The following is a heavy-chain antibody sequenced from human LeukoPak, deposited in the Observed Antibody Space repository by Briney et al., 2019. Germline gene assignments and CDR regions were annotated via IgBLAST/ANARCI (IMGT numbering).Heavy chain of an antibody. CDR3: AREGHFDY. CDR2: ISSSSNYT. V-gene: IGHV3-21*01. Sequence: GGSLRLSCAASGFTFSSYSMNWVRQAPGKGLEWVSSISSSSNYTYYADSVKGRFTISRDNAKNSLYLQMNSLRAEDTAVYYCAREGHFDYWGQGTLVTVSS. J-gene: IGHJ4*02. CDR1: GFTFSSYS.